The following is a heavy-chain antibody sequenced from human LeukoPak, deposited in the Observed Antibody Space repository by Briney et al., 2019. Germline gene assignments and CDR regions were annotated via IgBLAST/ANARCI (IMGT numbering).Heavy chain of an antibody. J-gene: IGHJ4*02. CDR2: INSDGSST. Sequence: GGSLRLSCAASGFTFSSYWMHWVRQAPGKGLVWVSRINSDGSSTSYADSVKGRFTISRDNSKNTLYLQMNSLRAEDTAVYYCAKDPVGATNYFDYWGQGTLVTVSS. CDR3: AKDPVGATNYFDY. D-gene: IGHD1-26*01. V-gene: IGHV3-74*01. CDR1: GFTFSSYW.